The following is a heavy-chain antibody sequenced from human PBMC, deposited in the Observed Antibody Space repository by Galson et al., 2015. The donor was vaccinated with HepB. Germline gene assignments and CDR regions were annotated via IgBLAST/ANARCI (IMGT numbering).Heavy chain of an antibody. V-gene: IGHV3-53*01. D-gene: IGHD3-10*01. CDR1: GFTVSSNY. CDR3: VSGVWCVYYGSGSYPPDY. CDR2: IYSGGST. J-gene: IGHJ4*02. Sequence: SLRISCEASGFTVSSNYMSWVRQAPGKGLEWVSVIYSGGSTYYADSVRGRFTISRDNSKNTLYLQMNSLRAEDTAVYYCVSGVWCVYYGSGSYPPDYWGQGTLFTVSS.